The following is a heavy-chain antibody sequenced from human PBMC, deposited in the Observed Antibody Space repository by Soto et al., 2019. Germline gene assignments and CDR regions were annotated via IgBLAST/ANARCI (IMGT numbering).Heavy chain of an antibody. Sequence: SETLSLTCTVSGVTIDSGAYYWILIRQDPGKGLEWIGYIYYSGNTFYNPSLRSRVTISLGTSKNQFSLKMGSVTAADTAVYYCARGPHPPSDSYLHPHLSYSAQRTPVPVSS. D-gene: IGHD2-21*02. CDR2: IYYSGNT. J-gene: IGHJ1*01. CDR1: GVTIDSGAYY. V-gene: IGHV4-31*02. CDR3: ARGPHPPSDSYLHPHLSY.